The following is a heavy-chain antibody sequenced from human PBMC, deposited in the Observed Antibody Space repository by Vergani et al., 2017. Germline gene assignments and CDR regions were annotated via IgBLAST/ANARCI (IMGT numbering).Heavy chain of an antibody. CDR1: GYIFTEKA. CDR2: INAGKGNT. Sequence: QVQLVQSGAEVKKPGASVKLSCEASGYIFTEKAIHWMRQAPGQRLEWMGWINAGKGNTKYSLKFQGRVTIARDTSATTAYMELSSLRSEDTAMYYCALNSASNYWGQGTLVTVSS. V-gene: IGHV1-3*01. CDR3: ALNSASNY. J-gene: IGHJ4*02. D-gene: IGHD4-23*01.